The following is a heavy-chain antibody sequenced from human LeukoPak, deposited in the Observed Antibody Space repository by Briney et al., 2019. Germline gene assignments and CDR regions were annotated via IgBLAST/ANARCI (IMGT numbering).Heavy chain of an antibody. V-gene: IGHV3-30*18. CDR1: GLTFRTYG. J-gene: IGHJ4*02. D-gene: IGHD4-11*01. CDR2: ISYDGGNK. CDR3: AKDFKVGYSPPIFDY. Sequence: GGSLRLSCTTSGLTFRTYGMHWVRQAPGKGLEWVAVISYDGGNKQYADSVKGRFTISRDNAKNSLYLQMSSLRTEDTALYYCAKDFKVGYSPPIFDYWGQGTLVTVSS.